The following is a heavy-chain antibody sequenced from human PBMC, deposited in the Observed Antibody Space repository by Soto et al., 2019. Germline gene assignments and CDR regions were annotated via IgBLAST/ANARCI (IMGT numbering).Heavy chain of an antibody. D-gene: IGHD6-6*01. J-gene: IGHJ6*02. CDR1: GFRFSSYA. Sequence: GGSLRLSCAAPGFRFSSYAMSWVRQAPGKGPEWLSVISASGGSAYYADSVRGRFTISRDNSKNTLYLQMKSLGDEDTADYDCASSSALWHGMDAWGQGTTVTVSS. CDR3: ASSSALWHGMDA. CDR2: ISASGGSA. V-gene: IGHV3-23*01.